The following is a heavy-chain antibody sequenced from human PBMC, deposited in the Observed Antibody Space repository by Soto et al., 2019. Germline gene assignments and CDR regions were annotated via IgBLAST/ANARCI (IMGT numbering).Heavy chain of an antibody. CDR2: IYYSGST. CDR1: GGSISSGGYY. J-gene: IGHJ4*02. CDR3: ASTYYYGSGDFNYFDY. Sequence: SETLSLTCTVSGGSISSGGYYWSWIRQHPGKGLEWIGYIYYSGSTYYNPSLKSRVTISVDTSKNQFSLKLSSVTAADTAVYYCASTYYYGSGDFNYFDYWGQGTLVTVSS. V-gene: IGHV4-31*03. D-gene: IGHD3-10*01.